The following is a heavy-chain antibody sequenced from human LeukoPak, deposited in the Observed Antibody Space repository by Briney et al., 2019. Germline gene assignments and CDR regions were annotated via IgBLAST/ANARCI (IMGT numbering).Heavy chain of an antibody. D-gene: IGHD3-10*01. V-gene: IGHV3-23*01. Sequence: PGGSLRLSCAASGFTFSSYGMSWVRQAPGKGLEWVSAISGSGGSTYYADSVKGRFTISRDNSKNTLYLQMNSLRAEDTAVYYCAKGRRGFGELYGYDYWGQGTLVTVSS. CDR2: ISGSGGST. J-gene: IGHJ4*02. CDR1: GFTFSSYG. CDR3: AKGRRGFGELYGYDY.